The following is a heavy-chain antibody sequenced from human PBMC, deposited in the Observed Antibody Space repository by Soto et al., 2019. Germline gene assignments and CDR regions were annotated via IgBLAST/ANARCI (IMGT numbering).Heavy chain of an antibody. CDR2: ISWNSGNI. V-gene: IGHV3-9*01. Sequence: GWSLRLSCAASGFTFDDYAMHWVRQAPGKGLEWVAGISWNSGNIGYADSVKGRFTISRDNAKNSLYLQMNSLRAEDTALYYCAKAANYDILTGYYKGGFDVWGRGTMVTVSS. CDR3: AKAANYDILTGYYKGGFDV. J-gene: IGHJ3*01. CDR1: GFTFDDYA. D-gene: IGHD3-9*01.